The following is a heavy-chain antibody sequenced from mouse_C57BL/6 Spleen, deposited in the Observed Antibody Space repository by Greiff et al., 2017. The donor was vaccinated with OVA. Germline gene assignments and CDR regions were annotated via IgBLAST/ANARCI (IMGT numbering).Heavy chain of an antibody. D-gene: IGHD2-2*01. Sequence: VQLQQSGPELVKPGASVKISCKASGYSFTDYHMNWVKQSNGKSLEWIGVINPNYGTTSYNQKFKGKATLTVDQSSSTAYMQLNSLTSEDAAVYYCARREKYGYDGSMDYWGQGTSGTVSS. J-gene: IGHJ4*01. CDR3: ARREKYGYDGSMDY. V-gene: IGHV1-39*01. CDR1: GYSFTDYH. CDR2: INPNYGTT.